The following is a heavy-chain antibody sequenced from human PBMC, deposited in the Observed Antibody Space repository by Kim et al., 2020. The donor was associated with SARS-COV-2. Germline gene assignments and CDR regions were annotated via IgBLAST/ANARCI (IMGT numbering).Heavy chain of an antibody. J-gene: IGHJ6*02. CDR3: ARGADYDILTGYLGMDV. V-gene: IGHV4-34*01. Sequence: SETLSLTCAVYGGSFSGYYWSWIRQPPGKGLEWIGEINHSGSTNYNPSLKSRVTISVDTSKNQFSLKLSSVNAADTAVYYCARGADYDILTGYLGMDVWGQGTTVTVSS. D-gene: IGHD3-9*01. CDR1: GGSFSGYY. CDR2: INHSGST.